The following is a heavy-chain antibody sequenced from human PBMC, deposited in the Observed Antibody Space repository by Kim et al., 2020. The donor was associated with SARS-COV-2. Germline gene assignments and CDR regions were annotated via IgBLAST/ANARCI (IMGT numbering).Heavy chain of an antibody. J-gene: IGHJ4*02. Sequence: STSYADSVKGRFTISRDNAKNTLYLQMNSLSAEDTAVYYCARFKDYPFDYWGQGTLVTVSS. D-gene: IGHD4-17*01. CDR3: ARFKDYPFDY. V-gene: IGHV3-74*01. CDR2: ST.